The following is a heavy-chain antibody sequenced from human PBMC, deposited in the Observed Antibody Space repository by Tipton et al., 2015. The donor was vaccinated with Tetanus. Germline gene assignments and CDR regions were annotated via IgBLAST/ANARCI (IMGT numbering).Heavy chain of an antibody. J-gene: IGHJ6*03. Sequence: TLSLTCSVSGDSIRSEDYYWGWIRQSSGKGLEWLGYIYYSGSTYNNPSLKSRVSISLDASKNQFSLSLNSVTAADSATYYCARLTCSSPSCYYYYYYYVDVWGTGTAVAVSS. CDR3: ARLTCSSPSCYYYYYYYVDV. CDR1: GDSIRSEDYY. V-gene: IGHV4-30-4*01. D-gene: IGHD2-2*01. CDR2: IYYSGST.